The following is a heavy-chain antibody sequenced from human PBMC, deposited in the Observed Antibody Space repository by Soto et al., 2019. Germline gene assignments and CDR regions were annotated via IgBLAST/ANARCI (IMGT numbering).Heavy chain of an antibody. Sequence: ASVKVSCQASGYSFTNNDVTWVRQATGQGLEWMGWMNPGSGDAGYAQKFQGRVTMTRDISIATAYMELSSLRSDDTAIYYCARMATFGSSNWFDPWGQATLVTV. CDR2: MNPGSGDA. CDR1: GYSFTNND. V-gene: IGHV1-8*01. CDR3: ARMATFGSSNWFDP. D-gene: IGHD3-16*01. J-gene: IGHJ5*02.